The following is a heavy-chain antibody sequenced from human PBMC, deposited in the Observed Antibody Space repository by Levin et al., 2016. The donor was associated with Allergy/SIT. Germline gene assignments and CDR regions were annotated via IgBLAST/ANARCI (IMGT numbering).Heavy chain of an antibody. CDR1: GFTFSSYG. V-gene: IGHV3-30*18. J-gene: IGHJ4*02. Sequence: GESLKISCAASGFTFSSYGMHWVRQAPGKGLEWVAVISYDGSNKYYADSVKGRFTISRDNSKNTLYLQMNSLRAEDTAVYYCAKDTKQWLVRARYYFDYWGQGTLVTVSS. D-gene: IGHD6-19*01. CDR2: ISYDGSNK. CDR3: AKDTKQWLVRARYYFDY.